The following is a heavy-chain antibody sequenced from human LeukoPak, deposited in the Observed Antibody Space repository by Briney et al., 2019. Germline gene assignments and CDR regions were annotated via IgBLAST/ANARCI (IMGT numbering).Heavy chain of an antibody. V-gene: IGHV3-33*01. D-gene: IGHD6-13*01. Sequence: PGGSLRLSCAASGFTFSSYGMHWVRQAPGKGLEWVAVIWYDGRNKHYADSVKGRFTISRDNAKNSLYLQMNSLRAEDTAVYYCARDSAAVFDYWGQGTLVTVSS. CDR3: ARDSAAVFDY. J-gene: IGHJ4*02. CDR2: IWYDGRNK. CDR1: GFTFSSYG.